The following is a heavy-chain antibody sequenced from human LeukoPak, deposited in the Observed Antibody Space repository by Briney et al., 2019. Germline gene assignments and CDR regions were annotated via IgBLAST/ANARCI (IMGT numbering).Heavy chain of an antibody. J-gene: IGHJ6*03. CDR2: IIPIFGTA. Sequence: SVKVSFKASGGTFSSYAISWVRQAPGQGLEWMGRIIPIFGTANYAQKFQGRVTITTDESTSTAYMELSSLRSEDTAVYYCARDSPHTSDYYYYMDVWGKGTTVTVSS. CDR3: ARDSPHTSDYYYYMDV. V-gene: IGHV1-69*05. D-gene: IGHD2/OR15-2a*01. CDR1: GGTFSSYA.